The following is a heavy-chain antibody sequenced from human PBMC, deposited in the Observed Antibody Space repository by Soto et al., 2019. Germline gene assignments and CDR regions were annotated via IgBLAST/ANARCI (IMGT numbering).Heavy chain of an antibody. CDR2: FSGSGVNT. D-gene: IGHD6-19*01. Sequence: EVQLLESGETLVPPGGYLRLSCAASAFTFSTYAMSWVRQAPGKGLEWVSGFSGSGVNTYYAVSVKGRFTISRDNSKNTLYLQMNSLRGEDTAVYYCAKVRYNSGWVFDYWGQGTLVTVSS. J-gene: IGHJ4*02. V-gene: IGHV3-23*01. CDR1: AFTFSTYA. CDR3: AKVRYNSGWVFDY.